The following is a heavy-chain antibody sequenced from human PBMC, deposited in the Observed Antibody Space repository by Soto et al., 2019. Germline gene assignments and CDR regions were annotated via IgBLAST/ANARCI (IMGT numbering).Heavy chain of an antibody. CDR3: ARGDRAFDM. V-gene: IGHV3-72*01. CDR1: GFSFSDYY. J-gene: IGHJ3*02. Sequence: EVQLVESGGGLVQPGGSLRLSCAASGFSFSDYYMDWVRQAPGKGLEWVGRTRNKANSYTTEYAASVKGRFTISRDDSKKSVYLQMNSVKAEDTAVYYCARGDRAFDMWGQGTLVTVAS. CDR2: TRNKANSYTT.